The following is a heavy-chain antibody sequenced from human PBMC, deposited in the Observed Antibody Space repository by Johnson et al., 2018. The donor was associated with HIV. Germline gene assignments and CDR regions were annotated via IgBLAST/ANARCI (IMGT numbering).Heavy chain of an antibody. CDR3: ARAGVTMVRGGGHAFDI. V-gene: IGHV3-30-3*01. Sequence: QVHLVESGGGVVQPGRSLRLSCAASGFTFSCYVMHWVRQAPGKGLEWVAVISYDGSNKYYADSVKGRFTISRDNSKNTLYLQMNSLRAEDTAVYYCARAGVTMVRGGGHAFDIWGQGTMVTVSS. J-gene: IGHJ3*02. D-gene: IGHD3-10*01. CDR2: ISYDGSNK. CDR1: GFTFSCYV.